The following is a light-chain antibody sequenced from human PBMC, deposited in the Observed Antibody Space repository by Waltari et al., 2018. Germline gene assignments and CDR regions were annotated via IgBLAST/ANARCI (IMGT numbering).Light chain of an antibody. V-gene: IGLV2-18*02. Sequence: QSALTHPPSVSGSPGQSVTLPCTETSSHVGSYNHLSWYQQPPCTAPKLMIYAVSYRPAGVPDRFSGSKPGNTASLTISWLQAEDEADYYCSSYTSSNSVVFGGGTNLTVL. J-gene: IGLJ2*01. CDR2: AVS. CDR1: SSHVGSYNH. CDR3: SSYTSSNSVV.